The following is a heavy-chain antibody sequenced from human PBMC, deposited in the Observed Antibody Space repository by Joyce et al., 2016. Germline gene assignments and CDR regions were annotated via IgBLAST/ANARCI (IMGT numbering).Heavy chain of an antibody. CDR2: INNSGFT. CDR1: GGPFRGFF. CDR3: ARSQWLAPLMY. Sequence: QVQLQQWGAGLLKPSETLSLTCAVSGGPFRGFFWTWVRQPPRKGLEWIGDINNSGFTNYNPALKTRVTFSVDTSKNQFSLKLTSLSAADTAVYYCARSQWLAPLMYWGQGTPVTVSS. V-gene: IGHV4-34*01. J-gene: IGHJ4*02. D-gene: IGHD6-19*01.